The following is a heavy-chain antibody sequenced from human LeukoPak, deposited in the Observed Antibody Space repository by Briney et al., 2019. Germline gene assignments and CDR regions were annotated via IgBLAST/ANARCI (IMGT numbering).Heavy chain of an antibody. CDR2: ISGSTSYI. V-gene: IGHV3-21*01. Sequence: GGSLRLSCVASALTFRTYSMHWVRQAPGKGLEWVSSISGSTSYIYYADSVRGRFTISRDNAKNSLYLQMNSLRAEDTAVYYCARGSDFVWGSYRPYFDYWGQGTLVTVSS. D-gene: IGHD3-16*02. J-gene: IGHJ4*02. CDR3: ARGSDFVWGSYRPYFDY. CDR1: ALTFRTYS.